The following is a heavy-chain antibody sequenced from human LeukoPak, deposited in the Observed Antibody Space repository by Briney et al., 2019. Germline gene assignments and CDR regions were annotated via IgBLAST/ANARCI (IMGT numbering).Heavy chain of an antibody. CDR2: IYYSGST. D-gene: IGHD3-3*01. J-gene: IGHJ3*02. CDR1: GGSISSGGYY. Sequence: SETLSLTCTVSGGSISSGGYYWSWIRQHPGKGLEWIGYIYYSGSTYYNPSLKSRVTISVDRSKNQFSLKLSSVTAADTAVYYCARITDRTIFGEIMHGFDIWGQGTPVTVSS. CDR3: ARITDRTIFGEIMHGFDI. V-gene: IGHV4-31*03.